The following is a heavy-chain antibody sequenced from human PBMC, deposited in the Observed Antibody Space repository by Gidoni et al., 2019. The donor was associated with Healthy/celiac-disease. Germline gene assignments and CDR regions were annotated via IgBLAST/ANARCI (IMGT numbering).Heavy chain of an antibody. CDR3: AIRNIIDYGDYGAGY. CDR2: IIPSLGIA. D-gene: IGHD4-17*01. Sequence: QVQLVQSGAEVKKPGSSVKVSCKASGGTFSSYAISWVRQAPGQGLEWMGRIIPSLGIANYAQKFQGRVTITADKSTSTAYMELSSLRSEDTAVYYCAIRNIIDYGDYGAGYWGQGTLVTVSS. V-gene: IGHV1-69*04. J-gene: IGHJ4*02. CDR1: GGTFSSYA.